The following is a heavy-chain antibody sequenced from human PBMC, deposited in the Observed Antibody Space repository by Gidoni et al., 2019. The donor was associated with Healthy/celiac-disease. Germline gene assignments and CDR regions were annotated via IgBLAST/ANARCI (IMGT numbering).Heavy chain of an antibody. D-gene: IGHD3-16*01. Sequence: EVQLLESGGGLVQPGGALRLSCAASGFTFSSYAMSWVRQAPGKGLEWVSAISGSGGSTYYSDAVKGRFTISRDNSKNTLYLQMNSLRADDTAVYYCAKWEDYDWAYFDYWGQGTLVTVSS. V-gene: IGHV3-23*01. CDR3: AKWEDYDWAYFDY. CDR1: GFTFSSYA. CDR2: ISGSGGST. J-gene: IGHJ4*02.